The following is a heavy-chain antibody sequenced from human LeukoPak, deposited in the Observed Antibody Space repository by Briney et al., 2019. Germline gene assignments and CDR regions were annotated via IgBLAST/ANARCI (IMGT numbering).Heavy chain of an antibody. V-gene: IGHV1-24*01. Sequence: GASVKVSCKVSEYTLTELSMHWVRQAPGKGLEWRGGFDPEDGEIIYAQKFQGRVTMSDDTSTDTAYMELGSLRSDDTAVYYCAADRGDYSGSYWTAFDIWGQGTMVTVSS. CDR3: AADRGDYSGSYWTAFDI. CDR2: FDPEDGEI. D-gene: IGHD1-26*01. J-gene: IGHJ3*02. CDR1: EYTLTELS.